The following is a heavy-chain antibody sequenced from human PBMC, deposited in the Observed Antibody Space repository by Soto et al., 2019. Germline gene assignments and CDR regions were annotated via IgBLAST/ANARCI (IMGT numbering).Heavy chain of an antibody. D-gene: IGHD3-3*01. Sequence: SETLSLTCTVSGGSISSDCWSWIRQPPGKGLEWIGYIYYSDSTHYTPSHNSPVTISVDTSNTHFSLKLSSLTAAATAVYYCARDNFCSGYYEPYYYGIDVWGQGTTVTVSS. CDR2: IYYSDST. CDR1: GGSISSDC. CDR3: ARDNFCSGYYEPYYYGIDV. V-gene: IGHV4-59*01. J-gene: IGHJ6*02.